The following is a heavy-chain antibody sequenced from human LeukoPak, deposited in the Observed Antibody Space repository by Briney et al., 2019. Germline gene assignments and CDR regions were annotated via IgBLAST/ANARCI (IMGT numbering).Heavy chain of an antibody. Sequence: GGSVTLSCAASGFTVSSSPINWVRQAPGRGLEWVSVIYSGGYTFYAGSVKGRFTISRHNSENTLYLQMNSLRAEDTAVYYCARAREGCTNYAFDIWGRGTIVIASS. D-gene: IGHD2-8*01. V-gene: IGHV3-53*01. CDR2: IYSGGYT. CDR3: ARAREGCTNYAFDI. CDR1: GFTVSSSP. J-gene: IGHJ3*02.